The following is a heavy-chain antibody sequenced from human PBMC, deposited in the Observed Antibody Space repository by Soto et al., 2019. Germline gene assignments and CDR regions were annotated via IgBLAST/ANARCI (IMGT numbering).Heavy chain of an antibody. Sequence: GGALRLSCAASGFTLSDYYMSWIPQAPGKGLEWVSYISSSGSTIYYADSVKGRFTISRDNPKNSLYLQMNSLRAEDTAVYYCARDKGLVKPWIDYWGQGTLVTVSS. V-gene: IGHV3-11*01. CDR2: ISSSGSTI. J-gene: IGHJ4*02. CDR3: ARDKGLVKPWIDY. D-gene: IGHD2-2*01. CDR1: GFTLSDYY.